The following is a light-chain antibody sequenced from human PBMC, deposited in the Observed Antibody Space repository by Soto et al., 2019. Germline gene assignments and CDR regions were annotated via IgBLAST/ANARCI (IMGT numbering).Light chain of an antibody. CDR3: QQYNNWPWT. CDR1: QSVRSD. CDR2: GAS. J-gene: IGKJ1*01. Sequence: EIVMTQSPATLSVPTGGRATISCGDSQSVRSDLAWYQQKPGQAPRFLIYGASTRDTGIPARFSGSGSGTEFTLTISSLQSEDFEIDYCQQYNNWPWTFGPGTKVDNK. V-gene: IGKV3-15*01.